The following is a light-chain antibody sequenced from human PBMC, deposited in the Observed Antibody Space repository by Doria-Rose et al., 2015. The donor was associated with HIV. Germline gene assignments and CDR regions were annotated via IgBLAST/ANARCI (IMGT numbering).Light chain of an antibody. CDR3: QAWDSSTGV. CDR2: QDS. J-gene: IGLJ1*01. CDR1: KLGNKY. V-gene: IGLV3-1*01. Sequence: VVTQPPSVSVSPGQTASITCSGDKLGNKYACWYQQKPGQSPVLVIYQDSKRPSGIPGRFPGSNSGNTATLTISGTQSMDEADYYCQAWDSSTGVFGTGTKVTVL.